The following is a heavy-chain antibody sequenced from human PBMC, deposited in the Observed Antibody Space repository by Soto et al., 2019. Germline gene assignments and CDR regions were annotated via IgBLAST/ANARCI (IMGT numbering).Heavy chain of an antibody. Sequence: SETLSLTCTVSVGSISSGDYYWSWIRQPPGKGLEWIGYIYYSGSTYYNPSLKSRVTISVDTSKNQFSLKLSSVTAADTAVYYCARGVVTARREYYYYYGMDVWGQGTTVTVSS. J-gene: IGHJ6*02. V-gene: IGHV4-30-4*01. D-gene: IGHD2-21*02. CDR2: IYYSGST. CDR1: VGSISSGDYY. CDR3: ARGVVTARREYYYYYGMDV.